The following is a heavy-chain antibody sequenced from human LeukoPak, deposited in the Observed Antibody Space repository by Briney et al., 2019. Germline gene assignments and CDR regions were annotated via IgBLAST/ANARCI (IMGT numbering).Heavy chain of an antibody. D-gene: IGHD3-10*01. CDR1: GFIFSGYS. J-gene: IGHJ5*02. CDR3: ARVYGSGSYRFDP. V-gene: IGHV3-48*01. CDR2: ISSSSTTI. Sequence: AGSLRLSCAASGFIFSGYSMNWVRQAPGKGLEWVSYISSSSTTIYYADSVKGRFIISRDNAKNSLYLQMNSLRAEDTAVYYCARVYGSGSYRFDPWGQGTLVTVSS.